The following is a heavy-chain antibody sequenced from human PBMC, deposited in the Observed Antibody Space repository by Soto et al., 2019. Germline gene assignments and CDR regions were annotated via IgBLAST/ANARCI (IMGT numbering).Heavy chain of an antibody. Sequence: TLSLTCAVYGGSFSGYYWSWIRQPPGKGLEWIGEINHSGSTNYNPSLKSRVTISVDTSKNQFSLKLSSVTAADTAVYYCARAGVRIVGATIYYYYGMDVWGQGTTVTVSS. CDR1: GGSFSGYY. CDR3: ARAGVRIVGATIYYYYGMDV. V-gene: IGHV4-34*01. D-gene: IGHD1-26*01. CDR2: INHSGST. J-gene: IGHJ6*02.